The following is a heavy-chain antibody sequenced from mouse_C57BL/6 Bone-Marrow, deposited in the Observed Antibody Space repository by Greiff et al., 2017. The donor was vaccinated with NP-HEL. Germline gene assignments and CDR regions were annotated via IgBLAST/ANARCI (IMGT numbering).Heavy chain of an antibody. Sequence: DVKLVESGGGLVQPGGSLKLSCAASGFTFSDYYMYWVRQTPEKRLEWVAYISNGGGSTYYPDTVKGRFTISRDNAKNTLYLQMSRLKSEDTAMYYCARPLIYYYGSAFAYWGQGTLVTVSA. CDR1: GFTFSDYY. V-gene: IGHV5-12*01. CDR2: ISNGGGST. CDR3: ARPLIYYYGSAFAY. D-gene: IGHD1-1*01. J-gene: IGHJ3*01.